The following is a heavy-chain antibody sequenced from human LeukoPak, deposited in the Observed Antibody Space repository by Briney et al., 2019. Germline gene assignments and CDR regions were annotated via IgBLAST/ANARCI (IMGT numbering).Heavy chain of an antibody. CDR2: ISSRGRTI. Sequence: GGSLRLSCAASGFTFSDYYMRWIRPAPGKGLEGGSYISSRGRTIYYADSVKGRFTTSRDNAKNSLYLQMNSLRAEDTAVYYCAIERYCSGMPRYWGQGTLVTVSS. CDR1: GFTFSDYY. J-gene: IGHJ4*02. D-gene: IGHD3-10*01. CDR3: AIERYCSGMPRY. V-gene: IGHV3-11*01.